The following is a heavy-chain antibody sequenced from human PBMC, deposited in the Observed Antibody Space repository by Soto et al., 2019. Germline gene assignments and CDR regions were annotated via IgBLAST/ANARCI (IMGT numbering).Heavy chain of an antibody. Sequence: SVKVSCKASGGTLSSDAISRVRQAPGQGLEWMGGIIPIFGTANYAQKVQGRGTINAEESTSKEYMELSSLRSEDTPVYYCARAVGNYDSSGYKDYGMDVWGQGTTVTASS. CDR3: ARAVGNYDSSGYKDYGMDV. CDR2: IIPIFGTA. CDR1: GGTLSSDA. J-gene: IGHJ6*02. D-gene: IGHD3-22*01. V-gene: IGHV1-69*13.